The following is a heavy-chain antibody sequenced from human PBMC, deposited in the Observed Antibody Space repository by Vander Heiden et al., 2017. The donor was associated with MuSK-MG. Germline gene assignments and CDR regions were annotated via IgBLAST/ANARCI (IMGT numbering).Heavy chain of an antibody. J-gene: IGHJ4*02. D-gene: IGHD3-3*01. CDR1: AGSISSGGYY. Sequence: QVQLQESGPGLVKPSQPLSLTCTVPAGSISSGGYYWSWIRQHPGKGLEWIGYIYYSGSTYYNPSLKSRVTISVDTSKNQFSLKLSSVTAADTAVYYCAREKYYDFWSGYYIFDYWGQGTLVTVSS. CDR3: AREKYYDFWSGYYIFDY. V-gene: IGHV4-31*03. CDR2: IYYSGST.